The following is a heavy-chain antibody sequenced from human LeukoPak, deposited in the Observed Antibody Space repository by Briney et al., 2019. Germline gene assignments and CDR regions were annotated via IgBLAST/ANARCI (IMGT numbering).Heavy chain of an antibody. J-gene: IGHJ4*02. V-gene: IGHV3-74*01. CDR1: GFTFSSYW. CDR2: INNDGSIT. Sequence: GVSLRLSCAASGFTFSSYWIHWVRQAPGKGLVWVSRINNDGSITNYADSVRGRFTISRDNAKNTLYLQMNSLRAEDTAMYYCARTRSSGWYRRYYFDYWGQGTLVTVSS. CDR3: ARTRSSGWYRRYYFDY. D-gene: IGHD6-19*01.